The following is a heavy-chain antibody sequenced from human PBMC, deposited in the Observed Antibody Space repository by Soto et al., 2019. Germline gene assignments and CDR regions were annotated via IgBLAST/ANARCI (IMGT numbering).Heavy chain of an antibody. V-gene: IGHV4-61*01. CDR1: GGSVSSGSYY. CDR3: ARISGYSYGLPPYFDY. CDR2: IYYSGST. Sequence: QVQLQESGPGLVKPSETLSLTCTVSGGSVSSGSYYWSWIRQPPGMGLEWIGYIYYSGSTNYYPSLKSRVTISVYTSKNQFSLKLSSVTAADTAVYYCARISGYSYGLPPYFDYWGQGTLVTVSS. J-gene: IGHJ4*02. D-gene: IGHD5-18*01.